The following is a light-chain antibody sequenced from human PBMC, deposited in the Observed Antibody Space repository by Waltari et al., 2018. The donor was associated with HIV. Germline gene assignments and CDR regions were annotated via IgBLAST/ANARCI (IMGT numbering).Light chain of an antibody. CDR3: SSYKNNNTLV. CDR2: EVK. J-gene: IGLJ1*01. V-gene: IGLV2-18*02. Sequence: QSALTQPPSVSASPGQSVTISCTVTSSDIGAYNRVSWYLQPPGTAPKFIIYEVKNRPSGVPDRLAGSKSGSTASLTIAGRQAEDEAEYFCSSYKNNNTLVFGTGTKVTVL. CDR1: SSDIGAYNR.